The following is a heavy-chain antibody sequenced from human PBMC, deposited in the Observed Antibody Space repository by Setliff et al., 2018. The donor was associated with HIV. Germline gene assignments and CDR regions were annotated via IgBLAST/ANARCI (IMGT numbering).Heavy chain of an antibody. CDR1: GYTFIDYF. V-gene: IGHV1-2*02. CDR3: ARQFSNSFDS. CDR2: ISPYDLSE. Sequence: VASVKVSCKASGYTFIDYFIHWVRQAPGQGPEWMGWISPYDLSERTSQRFRGRVTMTRDTSINTAYLDLSGLTSDDTAVYYCARQFSNSFDSWGQGTLVTVSS. D-gene: IGHD7-27*01. J-gene: IGHJ4*02.